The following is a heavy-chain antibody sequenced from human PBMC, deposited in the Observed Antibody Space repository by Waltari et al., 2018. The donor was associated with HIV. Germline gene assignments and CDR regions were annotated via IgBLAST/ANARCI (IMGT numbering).Heavy chain of an antibody. CDR2: LYSGVST. CDR1: GLTLSTNY. J-gene: IGHJ1*01. V-gene: IGHV3-66*02. CDR3: AREVGFQH. D-gene: IGHD1-26*01. Sequence: EVQLVESGGGLVQPGGSLRLSCVASGLTLSTNYMRWVRQAPGKGLEWVSVLYSGVSTYYADSVKCRFTISRDDSKNTLYLQMNSLRPEDTAVYYCAREVGFQHWGQGTLVTVSS.